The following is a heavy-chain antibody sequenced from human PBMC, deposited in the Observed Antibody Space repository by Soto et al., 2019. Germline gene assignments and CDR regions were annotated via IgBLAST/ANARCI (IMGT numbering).Heavy chain of an antibody. CDR2: INAGNGNT. Sequence: ASVKVSCKASGYTFTTYPIHWVRQAPGQRLEWMGWINAGNGNTKYSQRFQGRVTITRDTSASTAYMELSSLRSEDTALYYCARDVISRTSYPKAMDVWGKGSTVTVSS. CDR3: ARDVISRTSYPKAMDV. J-gene: IGHJ6*03. CDR1: GYTFTTYP. D-gene: IGHD3-10*01. V-gene: IGHV1-3*01.